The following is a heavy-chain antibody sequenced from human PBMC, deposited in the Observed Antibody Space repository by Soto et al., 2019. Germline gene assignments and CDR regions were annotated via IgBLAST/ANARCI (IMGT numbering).Heavy chain of an antibody. J-gene: IGHJ3*02. CDR1: GFTFSSYS. CDR2: ISSSSSYR. V-gene: IGHV3-21*01. CDR3: ARLGRGYQLLHAFDI. D-gene: IGHD2-2*01. Sequence: GGSLRLSRAASGFTFSSYSLNWVRQAPGKWLEWVSSISSSSSYRYYADSVKGRFTISRDNSKNSLYLQMNSLRAEDTAVYYCARLGRGYQLLHAFDIWGHGTMVTVSS.